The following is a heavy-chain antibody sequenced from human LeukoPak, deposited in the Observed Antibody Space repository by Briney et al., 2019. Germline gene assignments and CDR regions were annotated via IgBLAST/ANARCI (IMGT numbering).Heavy chain of an antibody. Sequence: PGGSLRLSCAASGFTFSSYEMNWVRQARGKGLEWVSYISSSGSTKYYADSLKGRFTISRDNAKNSLYLQMNSLRAEDTAVYYCARNWGYFDYWGQGTLLTVSS. D-gene: IGHD7-27*01. J-gene: IGHJ4*02. CDR3: ARNWGYFDY. V-gene: IGHV3-48*03. CDR1: GFTFSSYE. CDR2: ISSSGSTK.